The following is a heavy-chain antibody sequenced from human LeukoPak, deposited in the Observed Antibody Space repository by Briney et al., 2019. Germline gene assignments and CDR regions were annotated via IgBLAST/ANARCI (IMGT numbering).Heavy chain of an antibody. CDR2: IRYDESNK. D-gene: IGHD6-19*01. J-gene: IGHJ5*02. Sequence: GGSLRLSCAASGFIFSNYGMHWVRQAPGKGLKWVAFIRYDESNKFYADSVKGRFTISRDNSKNILFLQMNSLRAEDTAVYYCATMQWLEGVDWFDPWGQGTLVTVSS. CDR3: ATMQWLEGVDWFDP. CDR1: GFIFSNYG. V-gene: IGHV3-30*02.